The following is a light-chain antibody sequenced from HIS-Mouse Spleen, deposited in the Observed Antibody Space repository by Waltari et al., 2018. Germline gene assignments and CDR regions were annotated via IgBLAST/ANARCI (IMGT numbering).Light chain of an antibody. CDR1: RIDVGSYNL. CDR3: CSYAGSSTWV. Sequence: QSALTQPASVSGSPGQSITISCTGTRIDVGSYNLVSWYQQHPGKAPKLMIYEGSKRPSGVSNRFSGSKSGNTASLTISGLQAEDEADYYCCSYAGSSTWVFGGGTKLTVL. CDR2: EGS. J-gene: IGLJ3*02. V-gene: IGLV2-23*01.